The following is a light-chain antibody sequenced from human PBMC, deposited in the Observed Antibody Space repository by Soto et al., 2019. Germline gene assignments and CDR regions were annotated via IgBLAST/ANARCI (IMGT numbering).Light chain of an antibody. J-gene: IGKJ1*01. CDR1: QSVSSVL. V-gene: IGKV3-20*01. Sequence: EIVLTQSPGTLSLSPGERATLSCRASQSVSSVLLAWYQQKPGQAPSLLIYGASSRATGIPERFSGSGSGTDFTLTISRLEPEDFAVYYCQQYGSSPWTFGQGTKVDIK. CDR3: QQYGSSPWT. CDR2: GAS.